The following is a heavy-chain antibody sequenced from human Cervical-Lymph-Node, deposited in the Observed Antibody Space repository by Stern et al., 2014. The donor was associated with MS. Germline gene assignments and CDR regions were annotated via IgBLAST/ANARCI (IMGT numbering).Heavy chain of an antibody. CDR1: GFTFSSYG. CDR3: ARSSSPSPYYYYGMDV. V-gene: IGHV3-33*01. D-gene: IGHD6-13*01. J-gene: IGHJ6*02. Sequence: VQLVESGGGVVQPGRSLRLSCAASGFTFSSYGMHWVRQAPGKGLEWVAVIWYDGSNKDYADSVKVRFTISRDNSKNTLYLQMNSLRAEDTAVYYCARSSSPSPYYYYGMDVWGQGTTVTVSS. CDR2: IWYDGSNK.